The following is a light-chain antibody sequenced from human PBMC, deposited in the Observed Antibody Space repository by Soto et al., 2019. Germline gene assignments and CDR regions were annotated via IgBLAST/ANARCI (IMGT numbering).Light chain of an antibody. CDR2: RNN. CDR3: ATWDDSLKGWV. CDR1: GSNIGSKS. Sequence: QPVLTQPPSASGTPGQSVTISCSGSGSNIGSKSAYWYQQLPGTAPKLLIYRNNQRPSGVPDRFSGSKSGTSASLAISGLQSEDEADYYCATWDDSLKGWVFGGGTKLTVL. V-gene: IGLV1-44*01. J-gene: IGLJ3*02.